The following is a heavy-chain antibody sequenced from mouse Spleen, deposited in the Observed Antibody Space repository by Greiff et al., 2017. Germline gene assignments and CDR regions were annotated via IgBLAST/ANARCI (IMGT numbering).Heavy chain of an antibody. D-gene: IGHD3-3*01. CDR2: INPSNGGT. CDR3: ARSGGLGEAWFAY. CDR1: GYTFTSYW. Sequence: VQLQESGTELVKPGASVKLSCKASGYTFTSYWMHWVKQRPGQGLEWIGNINPSNGGTNYNEKFKSKATLTVDKSSSTAYMQLSSLTSEDSAVYYCARSGGLGEAWFAYWGQGTLVTVSA. V-gene: IGHV1-53*01. J-gene: IGHJ3*01.